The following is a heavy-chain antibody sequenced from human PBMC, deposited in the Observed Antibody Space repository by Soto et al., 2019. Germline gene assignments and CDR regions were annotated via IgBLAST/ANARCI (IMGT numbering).Heavy chain of an antibody. CDR2: IVVGSGNT. CDR3: AADYSTVVAATGYYYYMDV. Sequence: SVKVSCTASGFTFTSPAMQWVRQARGQRLEWIGWIVVGSGNTNYAQKFQERVTITRDMSTSTAYMELSSLRSEDTAVYYCAADYSTVVAATGYYYYMDVWGKGTTVTVSS. J-gene: IGHJ6*03. D-gene: IGHD2-15*01. CDR1: GFTFTSPA. V-gene: IGHV1-58*02.